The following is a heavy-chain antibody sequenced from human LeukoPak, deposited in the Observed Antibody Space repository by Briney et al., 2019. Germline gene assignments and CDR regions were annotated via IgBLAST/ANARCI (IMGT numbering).Heavy chain of an antibody. Sequence: ASVKVSCKVSGYTLTELSMHWVRQAPGQGLEWMGLINPNSGGTNYAQKFQGWVTMTRDTSISTAYMELSRLRSDDTAVYYCACAGYYDSSGYYPNLMDVWGQGTTVTVSS. J-gene: IGHJ6*02. CDR2: INPNSGGT. CDR1: GYTLTELS. CDR3: ACAGYYDSSGYYPNLMDV. V-gene: IGHV1-2*04. D-gene: IGHD3-22*01.